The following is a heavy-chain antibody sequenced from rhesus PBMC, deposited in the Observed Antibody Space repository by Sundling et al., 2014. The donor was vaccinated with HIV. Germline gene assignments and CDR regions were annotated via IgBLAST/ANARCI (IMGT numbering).Heavy chain of an antibody. CDR2: IDGDDGST. CDR1: GGSISNHY. CDR3: ARGGITAGR. V-gene: IGHV4-160*01. Sequence: QVHLQESGPGVVKPSETLSLTCAVSGGSISNHYWTWIRQPPGKGLEWIGRIDGDDGSTDYNPSLKSRVTISIDTSKSQVSLKLTSITAADTGVYYCARGGITAGRWGQGVLVTVSS. J-gene: IGHJ4*01. D-gene: IGHD6-19*01.